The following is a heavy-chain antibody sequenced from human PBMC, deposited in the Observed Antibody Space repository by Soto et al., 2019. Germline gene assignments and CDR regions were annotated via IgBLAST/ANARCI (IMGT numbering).Heavy chain of an antibody. D-gene: IGHD2-15*01. CDR2: TSSASSSM. CDR3: ARGGGSRGAFDV. CDR1: GFTFRNYW. Sequence: GGSLRLSCAASGFTFRNYWMSWVRQAPGKGLEWVSSTSSASSSMYYADSVKGRFTISRDNARDSLYLQMNSLRAEDTAVYYCARGGGSRGAFDVWGQGTMVTVSS. V-gene: IGHV3-21*01. J-gene: IGHJ3*01.